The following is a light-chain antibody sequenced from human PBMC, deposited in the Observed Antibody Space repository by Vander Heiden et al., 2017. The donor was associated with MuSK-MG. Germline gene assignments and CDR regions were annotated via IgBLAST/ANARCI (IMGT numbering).Light chain of an antibody. J-gene: IGKJ1*01. Sequence: DIQPTQAPSSPSASVGDTVTISCRASQTIGRWLAWYQQKPGTAPTLLIDQASLLQTGVPSRFSGSGSGTDFTLTISGLQPDDFATYYCQQYNTYSQWMFGQGTRLEIK. V-gene: IGKV1-5*03. CDR2: QAS. CDR1: QTIGRW. CDR3: QQYNTYSQWM.